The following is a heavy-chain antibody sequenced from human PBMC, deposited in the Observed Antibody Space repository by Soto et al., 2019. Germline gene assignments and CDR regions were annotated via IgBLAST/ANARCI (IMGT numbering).Heavy chain of an antibody. CDR1: GFTFSSYG. Sequence: GGSLRLSCAASGFTFSSYGMHWVRQAPGKGLEWVAVISYDGSNKYYADSVKGRYTISRDNSKNTLYLQMNSLRAEDTAAYYCAKDQGAAAGTFGYWGQGTLVTVSS. D-gene: IGHD6-13*01. J-gene: IGHJ4*02. CDR2: ISYDGSNK. CDR3: AKDQGAAAGTFGY. V-gene: IGHV3-30*18.